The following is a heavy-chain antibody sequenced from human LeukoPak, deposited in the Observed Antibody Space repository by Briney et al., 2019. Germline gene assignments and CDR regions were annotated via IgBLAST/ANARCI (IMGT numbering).Heavy chain of an antibody. V-gene: IGHV3-48*01. CDR2: ISSSSSTI. J-gene: IGHJ4*02. Sequence: GGSLRLSCAASGFIFSTYSMNWVRQAPGKGLEWVSYISSSSSTIYYADSVKGRFTISRDNAKKSLYLQMNSLRAEDTAVYYCARAEYDSSLGFGFWGQGALVTVSS. CDR1: GFIFSTYS. D-gene: IGHD3-22*01. CDR3: ARAEYDSSLGFGF.